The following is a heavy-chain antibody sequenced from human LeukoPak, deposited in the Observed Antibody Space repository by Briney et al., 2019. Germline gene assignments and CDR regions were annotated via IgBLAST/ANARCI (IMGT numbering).Heavy chain of an antibody. J-gene: IGHJ4*02. CDR1: GGSISSYY. CDR3: ARHGAGYSSGWSDY. V-gene: IGHV4-59*08. D-gene: IGHD6-19*01. Sequence: SETLSLTCTVSGGSISSYYWSWIRQPPGKGLERIGYIYYSGSTNYNPSLKSRVTISVDTSKNQFSLKLSSVTAADTAVYYCARHGAGYSSGWSDYWGQGTLVTVSS. CDR2: IYYSGST.